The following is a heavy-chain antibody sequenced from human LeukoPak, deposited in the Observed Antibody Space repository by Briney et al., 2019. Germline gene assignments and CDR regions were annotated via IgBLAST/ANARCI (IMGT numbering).Heavy chain of an antibody. CDR1: GFTFSNYD. V-gene: IGHV3-48*01. CDR2: ISSSSSTI. CDR3: AKGRSPRKQQLVDY. J-gene: IGHJ4*02. Sequence: GGPLRLSCAASGFTFSNYDMNWVRQAPGKGLDWVSYISSSSSTIYYADSVKGRFTISRDNSKNTLYLQMNSLRAEDTAVYYCAKGRSPRKQQLVDYWGQGTLVTVSS. D-gene: IGHD6-13*01.